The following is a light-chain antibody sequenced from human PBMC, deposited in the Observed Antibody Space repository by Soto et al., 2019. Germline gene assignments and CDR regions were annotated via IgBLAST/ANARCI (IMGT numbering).Light chain of an antibody. CDR2: DTY. V-gene: IGLV7-46*01. CDR3: LLSYSGPRV. J-gene: IGLJ3*02. CDR1: TGAVTTSHF. Sequence: QAVVTQEPSLTVSPGGTVSLTCGSSTGAVTTSHFPYWFQQKPGQVPKTLIYDTYNKQSWTPARFSGSLLGGKAALTISGAQLEDEAVYYCLLSYSGPRVFGGVTKLTVL.